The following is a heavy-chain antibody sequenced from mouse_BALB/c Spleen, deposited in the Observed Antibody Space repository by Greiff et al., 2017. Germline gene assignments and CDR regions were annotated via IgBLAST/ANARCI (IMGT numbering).Heavy chain of an antibody. Sequence: EVMLVESGGGLVKPGGSLKLSCAASGFTFSSYAMSWVRQTPEKRLEWVASISCGGSTYYPDSVKGRFTISRDNARNILYLQMSSLRSEDTAMYYCAREVYYGYEGLDYWGQGTTLTVAS. CDR3: AREVYYGYEGLDY. CDR1: GFTFSSYA. V-gene: IGHV5-6-5*01. J-gene: IGHJ2*01. CDR2: ISCGGST. D-gene: IGHD2-2*01.